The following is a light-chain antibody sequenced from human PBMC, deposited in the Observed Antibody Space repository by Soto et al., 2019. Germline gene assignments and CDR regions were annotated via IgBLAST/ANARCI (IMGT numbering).Light chain of an antibody. J-gene: IGLJ2*01. V-gene: IGLV2-11*01. CDR2: DVS. Sequence: QSVLTQPRSVSGSPGQSVTISCTGTSSDVGGYNYVSWYQHHPGKAPKLMIYDVSKRPSGVPDRFSGSNSGNTASLTISGLQAEDEADYYCCSYAGSYTFHVVFGGGTKLTVL. CDR1: SSDVGGYNY. CDR3: CSYAGSYTFHVV.